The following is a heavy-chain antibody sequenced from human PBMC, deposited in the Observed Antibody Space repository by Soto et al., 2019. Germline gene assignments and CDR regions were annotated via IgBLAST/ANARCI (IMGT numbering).Heavy chain of an antibody. CDR2: IYYSGST. D-gene: IGHD3-10*01. Sequence: ASETLSLTCTVSGGSISSGGYYWSWIRQHPGKGLEWIGYIYYSGSTNYNPSLKSRVTISVDTSKNQFSLKLSSVTAADTAVYYCARQLRSMVRGVITNWFDPWGQGTLVTVSS. V-gene: IGHV4-61*08. CDR3: ARQLRSMVRGVITNWFDP. CDR1: GGSISSGGYY. J-gene: IGHJ5*02.